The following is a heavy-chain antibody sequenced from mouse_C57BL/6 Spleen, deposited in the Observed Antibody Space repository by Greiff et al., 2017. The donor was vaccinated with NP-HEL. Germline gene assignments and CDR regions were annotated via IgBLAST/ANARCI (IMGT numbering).Heavy chain of an antibody. V-gene: IGHV1-55*01. Sequence: QVQLQQPGAELVKPGASVKMSCKASGYTFTSYWITWVKQRPGQGLEWIEDIYPGSGSTNYNEKFKSKATLTVDTSSSTAYMQLSSLTSEDSAVYYCAREDFLDGNYEDFDVWGTGTTVTVSS. D-gene: IGHD2-1*01. CDR3: AREDFLDGNYEDFDV. CDR2: IYPGSGST. CDR1: GYTFTSYW. J-gene: IGHJ1*03.